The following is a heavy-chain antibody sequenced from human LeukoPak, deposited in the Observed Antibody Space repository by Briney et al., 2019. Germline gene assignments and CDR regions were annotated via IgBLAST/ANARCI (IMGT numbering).Heavy chain of an antibody. Sequence: GGSLRLSCAASGFTFSSYSMNWVRQAPGKGLEWVSSISSSSSYIYYADSVKGRFTISRDNAKNSLYLQMNSLRAEDTAVYYCAREAAQAGYFDNWGQGTLVTVSS. D-gene: IGHD6-25*01. CDR1: GFTFSSYS. V-gene: IGHV3-21*04. CDR3: AREAAQAGYFDN. J-gene: IGHJ4*02. CDR2: ISSSSSYI.